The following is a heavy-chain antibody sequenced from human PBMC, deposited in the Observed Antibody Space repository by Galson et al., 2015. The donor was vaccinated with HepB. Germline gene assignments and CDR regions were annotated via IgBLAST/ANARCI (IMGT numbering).Heavy chain of an antibody. V-gene: IGHV3-48*02. D-gene: IGHD3-10*01. CDR3: ASAVTMVRGVFYRYFQN. CDR2: ISSSSSTI. CDR1: GFTFSSYG. Sequence: SLRLSCAASGFTFSSYGMHWVRQAPGKGLEWVSYISSSSSTIYYADSVKGRFTISRDNAKNSLYLQMNSLRDEDTAVYYCASAVTMVRGVFYRYFQNWGQGTMVTVSS. J-gene: IGHJ1*01.